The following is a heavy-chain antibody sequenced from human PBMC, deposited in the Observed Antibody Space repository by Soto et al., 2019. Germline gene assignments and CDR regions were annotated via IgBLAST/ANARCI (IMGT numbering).Heavy chain of an antibody. CDR2: IYYSGST. D-gene: IGHD2-2*01. V-gene: IGHV4-39*01. CDR1: GGSISSSSYY. CDR3: ARTLPIVVVPAAIGNDAFDI. J-gene: IGHJ3*02. Sequence: SETLSLTCTVSGGSISSSSYYWGWIRQPPGKGLEWIGSIYYSGSTYYNPSLKSRVTISVDTSKNQFSLKLSSVTAADTAVYYCARTLPIVVVPAAIGNDAFDIWGQGTMVTVSS.